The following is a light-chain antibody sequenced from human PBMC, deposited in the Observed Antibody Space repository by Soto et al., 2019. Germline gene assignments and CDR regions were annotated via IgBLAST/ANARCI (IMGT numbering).Light chain of an antibody. Sequence: QSVLTQPPSVSGAPGQRVTISCTGSSSNIGAGYDVHWYQQLPGTAPKLLIYGNSNRPSGVPDRFSASKSGTSASLAITGLQAEDEADYYCQSYDSSLSARYVFGTGTKLTV. J-gene: IGLJ1*01. V-gene: IGLV1-40*01. CDR3: QSYDSSLSARYV. CDR1: SSNIGAGYD. CDR2: GNS.